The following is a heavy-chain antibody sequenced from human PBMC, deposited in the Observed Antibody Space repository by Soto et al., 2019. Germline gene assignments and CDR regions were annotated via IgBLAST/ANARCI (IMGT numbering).Heavy chain of an antibody. V-gene: IGHV3-48*03. Sequence: PGGSLRLSCAASGFTFGTYEMTWVRQAPGKGLEWVSYIGSIGSTIYYADSVKGRFTISRDNVKNSLYLQMNSLRAEDTAVYYCARLFTSLDIWGQGTMVTVSS. CDR1: GFTFGTYE. D-gene: IGHD3-10*01. CDR2: IGSIGSTI. J-gene: IGHJ3*02. CDR3: ARLFTSLDI.